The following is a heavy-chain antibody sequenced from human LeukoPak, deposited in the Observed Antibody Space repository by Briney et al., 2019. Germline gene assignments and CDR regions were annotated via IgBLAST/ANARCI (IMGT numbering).Heavy chain of an antibody. CDR3: ARSRGPYDY. CDR2: INGDGSST. J-gene: IGHJ4*02. Sequence: GGSLRLSCAASGFTFSSYWMNWVRQAPGKGLVWVSRINGDGSSTNYADSVKGRFTISRDNAKNTLYLQLNSLRAEDTAIYCCARSRGPYDYWGQGTLVTVSS. V-gene: IGHV3-74*01. CDR1: GFTFSSYW. D-gene: IGHD3-10*01.